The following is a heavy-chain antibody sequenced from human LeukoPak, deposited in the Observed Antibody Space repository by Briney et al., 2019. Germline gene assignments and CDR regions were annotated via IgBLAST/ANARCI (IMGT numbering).Heavy chain of an antibody. J-gene: IGHJ4*02. Sequence: ASVKVSCKASGYTFTVYSINWLRQAPGQGLEWMGWITTSTGKPTYAQGFTGRFVFSMDTSVSTTYLHINSLKAEDTAVYYCARDASMINFDYWGQGSLVTVSS. D-gene: IGHD3-16*01. CDR1: GYTFTVYS. CDR3: ARDASMINFDY. V-gene: IGHV7-4-1*02. CDR2: ITTSTGKP.